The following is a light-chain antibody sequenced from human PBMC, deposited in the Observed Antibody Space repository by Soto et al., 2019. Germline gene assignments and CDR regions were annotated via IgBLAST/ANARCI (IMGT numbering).Light chain of an antibody. CDR2: SNN. CDR3: EAWDGSLNGRV. V-gene: IGLV1-44*01. CDR1: SSNIGTNT. J-gene: IGLJ1*01. Sequence: QSALTQPPSAPGTPGQRVTISCSGSSSNIGTNTVNWYQHLPGTAPKLLMYSNNQRPSGVPDRFSGSKSGTSASLAISGLQSEDEADYYCEAWDGSLNGRVFGTGTKVTVL.